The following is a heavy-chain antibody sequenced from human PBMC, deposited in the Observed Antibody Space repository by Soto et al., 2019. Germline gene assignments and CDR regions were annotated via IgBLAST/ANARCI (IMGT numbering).Heavy chain of an antibody. CDR2: IYYSGST. Sequence: PSETLSLTCTVSGGSISSYYWSWIRQPPGKGLEWIGYIYYSGSTNYNPSLKSRVTISVDTSKNQFSLKLSSVTAADTAVYYCARDSGRHGVATIMDYYYYGMDVWGQGTTVTVSS. V-gene: IGHV4-59*01. J-gene: IGHJ6*02. CDR1: GGSISSYY. D-gene: IGHD5-12*01. CDR3: ARDSGRHGVATIMDYYYYGMDV.